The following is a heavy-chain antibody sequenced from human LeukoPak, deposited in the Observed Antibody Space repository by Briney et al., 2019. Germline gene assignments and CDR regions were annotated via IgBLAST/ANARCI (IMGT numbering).Heavy chain of an antibody. J-gene: IGHJ4*02. CDR1: GFTFTNFA. V-gene: IGHV3-23*01. CDR2: ILASGGTT. CDR3: AKNYYDYTGPYSWVFDY. Sequence: GGSLRLSCPPSGFTFTNFAMSWVRQPPGKGLEWVSGILASGGTTYYADSVKGRFTSPRDNSKNTLYLQMSSLRAEDTAIYYCAKNYYDYTGPYSWVFDYWGQGTLVTVSS. D-gene: IGHD3-22*01.